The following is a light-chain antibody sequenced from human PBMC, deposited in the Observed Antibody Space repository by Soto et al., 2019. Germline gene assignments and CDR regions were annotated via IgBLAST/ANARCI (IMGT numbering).Light chain of an antibody. CDR3: QQYGSSLPFT. J-gene: IGKJ3*01. CDR1: QSVSSSY. CDR2: GAS. V-gene: IGKV3-20*01. Sequence: EIVLTQSPGTLSLSPGERATLSCRASQSVSSSYLAWYQQKPGQSPRLLIYGASSRATGIPDMFSGSGSGTDFTLTISRLEPEDFAVYYCQQYGSSLPFTFGPGTKVDIK.